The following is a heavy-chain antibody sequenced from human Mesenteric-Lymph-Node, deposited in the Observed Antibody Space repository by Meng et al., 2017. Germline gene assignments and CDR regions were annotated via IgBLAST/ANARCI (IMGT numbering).Heavy chain of an antibody. J-gene: IGHJ4*02. D-gene: IGHD3-16*01. Sequence: GESLKISCAASGFTFSSYEMNWVRQAPGGGLEWVAYISGSGSSIYYAASVKDRFTVSRDNAKNSVYLQMNSLRAGDTAVYYCARESEDTSLVGNFFYDYWGQGTLVTVSS. V-gene: IGHV3-48*03. CDR2: ISGSGSSI. CDR1: GFTFSSYE. CDR3: ARESEDTSLVGNFFYDY.